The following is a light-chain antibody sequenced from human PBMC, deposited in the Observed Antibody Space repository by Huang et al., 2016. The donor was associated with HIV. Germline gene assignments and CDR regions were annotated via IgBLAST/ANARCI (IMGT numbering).Light chain of an antibody. CDR3: MQALQTPRT. Sequence: DIVMTQSPIFLPVTPGEPAPISCRSSQSLLHSNGYTYLDWYLQKPGQSPQLLIYLGSNRASGVPDRFSGSGSGTDFTLKISRVEAEDAGVYYCMQALQTPRTFGQGTKVEIK. CDR2: LGS. CDR1: QSLLHSNGYTY. V-gene: IGKV2-28*01. J-gene: IGKJ1*01.